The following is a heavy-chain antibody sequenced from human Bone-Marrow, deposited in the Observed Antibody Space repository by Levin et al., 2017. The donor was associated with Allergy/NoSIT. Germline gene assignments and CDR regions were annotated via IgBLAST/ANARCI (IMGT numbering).Heavy chain of an antibody. Sequence: GESLKISCAASGFTFNLYWMNWIRQAPGKGLEWVSNIEKDGNEMHYVDSVEGRFTISRDNAKNVLYLEMSSLRVEDTALYYCGTDVGIAVADRNYWGQGVLVTVSS. CDR2: IEKDGNEM. J-gene: IGHJ4*02. CDR3: GTDVGIAVADRNY. V-gene: IGHV3-7*01. D-gene: IGHD6-19*01. CDR1: GFTFNLYW.